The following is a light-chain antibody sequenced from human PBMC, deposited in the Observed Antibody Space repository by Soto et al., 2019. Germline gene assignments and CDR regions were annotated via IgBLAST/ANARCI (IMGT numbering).Light chain of an antibody. CDR1: SSDVGGYNY. J-gene: IGLJ1*01. V-gene: IGLV2-14*01. CDR3: SSYTSSSNL. Sequence: QSALTQPASVSGSPGQSITISCPGTSSDVGGYNYVSWYQQHQGKAPKLIIYAVTDRPSGVSSRFSGSKSGNQASLTISGLQAEDEADYYCSSYTSSSNLFETGTKHTVL. CDR2: AVT.